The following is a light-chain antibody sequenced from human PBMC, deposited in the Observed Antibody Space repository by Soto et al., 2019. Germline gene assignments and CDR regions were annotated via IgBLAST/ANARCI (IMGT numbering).Light chain of an antibody. CDR1: QSVSSY. Sequence: EMVLTQSPATLSLSPGERATLSCRASQSVSSYLAWYQQKPGQAPRLLIYDASNRATGIPARFSGSGSGTDFTLTISSLEPEDFAVYYCQQRGNWPPFLTCGGGTKVEIK. V-gene: IGKV3-11*01. CDR3: QQRGNWPPFLT. J-gene: IGKJ4*01. CDR2: DAS.